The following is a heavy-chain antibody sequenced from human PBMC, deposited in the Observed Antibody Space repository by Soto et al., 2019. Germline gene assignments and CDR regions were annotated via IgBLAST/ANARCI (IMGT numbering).Heavy chain of an antibody. CDR1: GGSISSGDYY. CDR3: ARDPAYYDTLTGNYYYYGMDV. Sequence: SETLSLTCTVSGGSISSGDYYWSWIRQPPGKGLEWIGYIYYSGSTYYNPSLKSRVTISVDTSKNQFSLKLSSVTAADTAVYYCARDPAYYDTLTGNYYYYGMDVWGQGTTVTVSS. V-gene: IGHV4-30-4*01. J-gene: IGHJ6*02. CDR2: IYYSGST. D-gene: IGHD3-9*01.